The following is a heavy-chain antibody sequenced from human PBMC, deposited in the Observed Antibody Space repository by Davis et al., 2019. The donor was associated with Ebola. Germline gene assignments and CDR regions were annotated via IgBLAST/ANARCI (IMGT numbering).Heavy chain of an antibody. Sequence: SVKGRFTISRDNSKNTVFLQMSSLRAEDTAIYYCAKGELVIRRGYFDYWGQGILVTVSA. V-gene: IGHV3-30*02. J-gene: IGHJ4*02. CDR3: AKGELVIRRGYFDY. D-gene: IGHD3-9*01.